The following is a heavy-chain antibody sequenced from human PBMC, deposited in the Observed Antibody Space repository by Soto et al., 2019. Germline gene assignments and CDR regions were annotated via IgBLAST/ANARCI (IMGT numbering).Heavy chain of an antibody. J-gene: IGHJ5*02. Sequence: QVQLVQSGAEVKKPGSSVKVSCKASGGTFSSYAISWVRQAPGQGIEWMGGIIPIFGTANYAQKFQGRDTITADESTSTAYMELSSLRSEDTAVYYCARACSGGSCYSTRWFDPWGQGTLVTVSS. CDR1: GGTFSSYA. V-gene: IGHV1-69*01. CDR2: IIPIFGTA. CDR3: ARACSGGSCYSTRWFDP. D-gene: IGHD2-15*01.